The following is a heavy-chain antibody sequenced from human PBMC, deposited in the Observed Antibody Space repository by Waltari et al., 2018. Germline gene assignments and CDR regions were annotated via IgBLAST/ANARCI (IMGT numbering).Heavy chain of an antibody. CDR1: GGSISTSTHY. V-gene: IGHV4-39*02. CDR3: ARSFGGSGSYKFDY. Sequence: QLQLKESGPRLVKSSETLSLTCTISGGSISTSTHYWAWIRQTPGKGPEWIGIVSYNGKAYYNPSLESRVTMSVDRSKNHFSLDLESVTTPDTSIYFCARSFGGSGSYKFDYWGQGILVTVSS. D-gene: IGHD3-10*01. J-gene: IGHJ4*02. CDR2: VSYNGKA.